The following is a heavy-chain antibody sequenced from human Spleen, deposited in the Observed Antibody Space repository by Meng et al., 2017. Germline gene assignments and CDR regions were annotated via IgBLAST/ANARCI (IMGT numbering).Heavy chain of an antibody. CDR3: ASGTPGRSYCDY. V-gene: IGHV1-18*01. J-gene: IGHJ4*02. D-gene: IGHD2-15*01. CDR2: FVNYVDT. CDR1: GYAFGSYG. Sequence: QVQLQQSGPEVKTPGASVRVSCKASGYAFGSYGICWVRQAPGQGLEWMGWFVNYVDTYPAPKFQGRVTMTTDTHTNTAFMELRSLTSDDTAVYYCASGTPGRSYCDYWGQGTLVTVSS.